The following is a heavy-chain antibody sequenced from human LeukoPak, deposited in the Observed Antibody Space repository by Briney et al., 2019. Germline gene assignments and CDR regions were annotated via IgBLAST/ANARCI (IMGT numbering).Heavy chain of an antibody. J-gene: IGHJ4*02. CDR1: GFTFSSYG. D-gene: IGHD2-15*01. V-gene: IGHV3-30*18. CDR2: ISYDGSNK. Sequence: PGGSLRLSFAASGFTFSSYGMHWGRQAPGKGLEWGAVISYDGSNKYYADSVKGRFTISRDNSKNTLYLQMNSLRAEDTAVYYCANLLGYCSGGSCSDFDYWGQGTLVTVSS. CDR3: ANLLGYCSGGSCSDFDY.